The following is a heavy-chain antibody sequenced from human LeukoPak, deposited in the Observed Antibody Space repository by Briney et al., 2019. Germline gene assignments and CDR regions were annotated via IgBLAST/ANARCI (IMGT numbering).Heavy chain of an antibody. D-gene: IGHD3-22*01. Sequence: SGGSLRLSCAASGFTFSSYAMSWVRQAPGKGLEWVSGISGGGGRTYYADSVKGRFTVSRDNSKNALYLQINSLSAEDTAVYYCAKGRESYYYDSWGLYYWARGPLVTVSS. CDR2: ISGGGGRT. CDR1: GFTFSSYA. CDR3: AKGRESYYYDSWGLYY. J-gene: IGHJ4*02. V-gene: IGHV3-23*01.